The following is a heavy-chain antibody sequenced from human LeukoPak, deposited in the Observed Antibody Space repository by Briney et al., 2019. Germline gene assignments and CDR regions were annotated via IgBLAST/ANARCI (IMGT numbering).Heavy chain of an antibody. CDR1: GGSISSYY. CDR3: ASYGSGSYYKQFDY. D-gene: IGHD3-10*01. Sequence: SETLSLTCTVSGGSISSYYWSWIRQPPGKGLEWIGYIYYSGSTNYNPSLKSRVTISVDTSKNQFSLKPSSVTAADTAVYYCASYGSGSYYKQFDYWGQGTLVTVSS. V-gene: IGHV4-59*08. J-gene: IGHJ4*02. CDR2: IYYSGST.